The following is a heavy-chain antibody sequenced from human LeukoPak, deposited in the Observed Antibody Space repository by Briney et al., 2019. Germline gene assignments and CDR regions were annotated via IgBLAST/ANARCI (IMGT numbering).Heavy chain of an antibody. Sequence: GGSLRLSCAASGFIFSSFAMNWVRQAPGKGLEWVSYISPTYDIYYSDSVRGRFTISRDNSKNTLYLQMNSLRAEDTAVYYCARGLSSGWYEGYFDYWGQGTLVTVSS. D-gene: IGHD6-19*01. CDR3: ARGLSSGWYEGYFDY. CDR1: GFIFSSFA. V-gene: IGHV3-48*01. CDR2: ISPTYDI. J-gene: IGHJ4*02.